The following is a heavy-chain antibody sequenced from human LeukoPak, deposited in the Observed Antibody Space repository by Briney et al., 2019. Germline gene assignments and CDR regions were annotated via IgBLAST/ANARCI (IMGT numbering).Heavy chain of an antibody. D-gene: IGHD1-26*01. Sequence: GASVKVSCKASGYTFTCYYMHWVRQAPGQGLEWMGWINPNSGGTNYAQKFQGRVTMTRDTSISTAYMELSRLRSDDTAVYYCAREGHSGSFVFDYWGQGTLVTVSS. J-gene: IGHJ4*02. CDR2: INPNSGGT. V-gene: IGHV1-2*02. CDR3: AREGHSGSFVFDY. CDR1: GYTFTCYY.